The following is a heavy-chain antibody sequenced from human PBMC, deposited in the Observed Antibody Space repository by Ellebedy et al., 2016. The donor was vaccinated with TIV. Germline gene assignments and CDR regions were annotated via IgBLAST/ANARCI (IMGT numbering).Heavy chain of an antibody. CDR3: ARVGPPPDKGYAFDI. CDR1: GFTFSSYA. D-gene: IGHD3-16*01. CDR2: ISGSGGST. J-gene: IGHJ3*02. V-gene: IGHV3-23*01. Sequence: GGSLRLXCAASGFTFSSYAMSWVRQAPGKGLEWVSAISGSGGSTYYADSVKGRFTISRDNSKNTLYLQMNSLRAEDTAVYYCARVGPPPDKGYAFDIWGQGTMVTVSS.